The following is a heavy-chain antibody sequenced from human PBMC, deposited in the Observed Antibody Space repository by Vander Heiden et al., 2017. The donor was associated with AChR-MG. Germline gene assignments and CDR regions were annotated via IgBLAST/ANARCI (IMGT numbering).Heavy chain of an antibody. CDR3: AKGLPQLDIVATLGVDY. V-gene: IGHV3-9*01. J-gene: IGHJ4*02. CDR2: SSWNSGSI. Sequence: EVQLVESGGGLVQPGRSLRLPCAASGFTFADYAMHWVRQAPGKGLEWVSGSSWNSGSIGYADSVKGRFTISRDNAKNSLYLQMNSLRAEDTALYYCAKGLPQLDIVATLGVDYWGQGTLVTVSS. CDR1: GFTFADYA. D-gene: IGHD5-12*01.